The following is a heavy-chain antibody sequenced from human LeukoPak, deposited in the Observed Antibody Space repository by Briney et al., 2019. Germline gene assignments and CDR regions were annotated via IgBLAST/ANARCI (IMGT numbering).Heavy chain of an antibody. V-gene: IGHV3-48*01. CDR2: ISSSSSTI. CDR1: GFTFNYYS. Sequence: GGSLRLSCAASGFTFNYYSMNWVRQAPGKGLECVSYISSSSSTIYYADSVKGRFTISRDNAKNSLYLQMNSLRAEDTAVYYCARERITMVRGVASYYYYMDVWGKGTTVTVSS. D-gene: IGHD3-10*01. CDR3: ARERITMVRGVASYYYYMDV. J-gene: IGHJ6*03.